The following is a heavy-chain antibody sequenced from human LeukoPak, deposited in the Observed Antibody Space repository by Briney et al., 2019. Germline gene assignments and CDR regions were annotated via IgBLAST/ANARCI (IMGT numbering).Heavy chain of an antibody. CDR3: ARDPESGPFDY. CDR2: IIPIFGTA. V-gene: IGHV1-69*05. J-gene: IGHJ4*02. Sequence: GASVKVSCKASGGTFSSYAISWVRQAPGQGLEWMGGIIPIFGTANYAQKFQGRVTMTTDTSTSTAYMELRSLRSDDTAVYYCARDPESGPFDYWGQGTLVTVSS. D-gene: IGHD1-1*01. CDR1: GGTFSSYA.